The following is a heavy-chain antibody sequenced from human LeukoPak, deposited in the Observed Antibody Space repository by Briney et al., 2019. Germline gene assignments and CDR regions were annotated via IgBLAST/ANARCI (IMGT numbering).Heavy chain of an antibody. CDR2: IYSGGNA. D-gene: IGHD6-6*01. CDR1: GFTVRNNY. J-gene: IGHJ4*02. V-gene: IGHV3-66*02. CDR3: ARGQTARD. Sequence: GGSLRLSCAASGFTVRNNYLSWGPRGPGKGLEWGSVIYSGGNAYYADYVNGRFPMSRDNSKNTVYLQMESLRPEDTSIYYCARGQTARDWGQGTQVTVSS.